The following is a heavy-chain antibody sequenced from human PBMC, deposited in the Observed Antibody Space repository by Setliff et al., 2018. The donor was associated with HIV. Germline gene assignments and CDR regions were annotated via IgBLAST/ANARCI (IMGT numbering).Heavy chain of an antibody. Sequence: SSETLSLTCTVSGGSIRSHYWSWIREPPGKGLEWIGYIYYSGSTNYNPSLKSRVTISVDTSKNQFSLRLSSLTAADTAVYYCARVPRQLLKGPAAYFDYWGQGILVTVSS. CDR3: ARVPRQLLKGPAAYFDY. V-gene: IGHV4-59*11. D-gene: IGHD5-18*01. CDR2: IYYSGST. J-gene: IGHJ4*02. CDR1: GGSIRSHY.